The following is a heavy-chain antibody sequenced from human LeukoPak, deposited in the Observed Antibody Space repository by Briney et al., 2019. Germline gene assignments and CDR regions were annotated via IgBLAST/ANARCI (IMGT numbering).Heavy chain of an antibody. CDR3: ARSTGPLDY. CDR2: TYFRSKWYI. CDR1: GDSVSSKSAA. Sequence: SQTLSLTCAISGDSVSSKSAAWNRIRQSPSRGLEWLGRTYFRSKWYIEYAVSVKSRTTINPDTSKNQFSLQLNSVTPEDTAVYYCARSTGPLDYWGQGTLVTVSS. D-gene: IGHD1-1*01. V-gene: IGHV6-1*01. J-gene: IGHJ4*02.